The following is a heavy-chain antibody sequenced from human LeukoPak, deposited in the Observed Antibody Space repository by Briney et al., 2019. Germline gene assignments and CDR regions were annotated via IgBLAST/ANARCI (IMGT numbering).Heavy chain of an antibody. Sequence: GGSLRLSCAASGFTFRSYHMNWVRQAPGKGLELVSSISSVSSSIYYADSVKGRFTISRDNAKNTLYLQMNSLRADDTAVYYCATDLTGPEDYWGQGTLVTVSS. CDR1: GFTFRSYH. CDR3: ATDLTGPEDY. CDR2: ISSVSSSI. J-gene: IGHJ4*02. V-gene: IGHV3-21*01.